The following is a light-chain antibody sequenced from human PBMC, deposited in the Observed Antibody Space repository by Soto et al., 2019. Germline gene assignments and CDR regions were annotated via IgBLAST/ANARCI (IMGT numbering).Light chain of an antibody. J-gene: IGKJ1*01. CDR1: QTISIF. Sequence: DIQLTQSPSFLSASVGDRVTITCRASQTISIFLNWYQQKPGKAPKLLIYGASTLQGGVPSRFSGSGSGTKFTLTIASLQPDDFATYYCQQYETFSGTFGPGTMVDVK. CDR2: GAS. V-gene: IGKV1-39*01. CDR3: QQYETFSGT.